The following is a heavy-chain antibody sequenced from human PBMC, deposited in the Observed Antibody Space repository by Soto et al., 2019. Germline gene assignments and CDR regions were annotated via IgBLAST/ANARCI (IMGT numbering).Heavy chain of an antibody. V-gene: IGHV3-23*01. CDR3: AKELVTVDWWYGMDV. D-gene: IGHD2-8*02. CDR2: ISGSGGST. CDR1: GFTFSIYW. J-gene: IGHJ6*02. Sequence: GGSLRLSCAASGFTFSIYWMSWVRHAPGKGLEWVSAISGSGGSTYYADSVKGRFTISRDNSKNTLYLQMNSLRAEDTAVYYCAKELVTVDWWYGMDVWGQGTTVTVSS.